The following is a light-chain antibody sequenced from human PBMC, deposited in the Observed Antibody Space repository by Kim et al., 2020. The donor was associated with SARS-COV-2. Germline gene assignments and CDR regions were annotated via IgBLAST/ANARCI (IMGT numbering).Light chain of an antibody. Sequence: DIQMTQSPSSLSASVGDRVTITCRASQSISSYLNWYQQKPGKAPKLLIYAASSLQSGVPSRFSGTGSGTDFTLTITNLQPEDFATYYCQQSYITPRTFGPGTKVDIK. CDR1: QSISSY. V-gene: IGKV1-39*01. CDR2: AAS. CDR3: QQSYITPRT. J-gene: IGKJ3*01.